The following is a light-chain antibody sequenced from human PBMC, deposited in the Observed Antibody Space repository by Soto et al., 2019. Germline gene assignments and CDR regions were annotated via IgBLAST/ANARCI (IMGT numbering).Light chain of an antibody. CDR2: EVT. CDR3: SSYTTSSTLV. Sequence: QSVLTQPASVSGSPGQSIAISCTGASSDIGIYKYVSWYQQHPGKVPKRIIYEVTNRPSGVSNRFSGSKSGNTASLNISGLQAEDESDYYCSSYTTSSTLVFGPGTKLAVL. CDR1: SSDIGIYKY. J-gene: IGLJ1*01. V-gene: IGLV2-14*01.